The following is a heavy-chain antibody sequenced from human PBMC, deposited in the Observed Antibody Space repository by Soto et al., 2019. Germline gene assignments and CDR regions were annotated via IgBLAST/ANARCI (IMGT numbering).Heavy chain of an antibody. V-gene: IGHV3-9*01. CDR2: ISWNSGSI. CDR1: GFTFDDYA. D-gene: IGHD2-2*01. Sequence: GGSLRLSCAASGFTFDDYAMHWVRQAPGKGLEWVSGISWNSGSIGYADSVKGRFTISRDNAKNSLYLQMNSLRAEDTALYYCAKDTEDIVVVPAAMPGAFDIWGQGTMVTVSS. CDR3: AKDTEDIVVVPAAMPGAFDI. J-gene: IGHJ3*02.